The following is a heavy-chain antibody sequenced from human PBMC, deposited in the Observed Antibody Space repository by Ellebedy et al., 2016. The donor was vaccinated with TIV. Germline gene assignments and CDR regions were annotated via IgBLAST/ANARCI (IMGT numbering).Heavy chain of an antibody. J-gene: IGHJ4*02. CDR3: PRHIEVAGRVDY. V-gene: IGHV4-39*01. CDR1: GGSITSGTYY. Sequence: MPSETLSLTCTVSGGSITSGTYYWGWIRQPPAKGLEWIGSVYYSGTTYYNPSLKSRVTISVDTSKKQFSMNLTSVTAADMAVYYYPRHIEVAGRVDYWGQGTLVTVSS. CDR2: VYYSGTT. D-gene: IGHD6-19*01.